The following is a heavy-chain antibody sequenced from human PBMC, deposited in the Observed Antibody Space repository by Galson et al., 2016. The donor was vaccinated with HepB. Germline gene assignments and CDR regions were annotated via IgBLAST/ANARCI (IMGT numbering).Heavy chain of an antibody. Sequence: QSGAEVKKPGESLQISCKASGYNFTLYYIAWVRQMPGRGLEWMGIIYPGDSETRYSPSFQDHVTISADKSFTTAHLEWSSLKTSDTAIYYCARQAFYYGSGSYFLDYVGQGTLVTVSS. CDR1: GYNFTLYY. V-gene: IGHV5-51*01. D-gene: IGHD3-10*01. CDR2: IYPGDSET. CDR3: ARQAFYYGSGSYFLDY. J-gene: IGHJ4*02.